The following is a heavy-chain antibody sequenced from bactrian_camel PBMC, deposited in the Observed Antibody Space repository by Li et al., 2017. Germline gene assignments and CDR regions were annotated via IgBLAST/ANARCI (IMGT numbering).Heavy chain of an antibody. J-gene: IGHJ4*01. Sequence: QVQLVESGGGSVQAGGSLRLSCVASGYVFSNFYVMGWFRQAPGNQREGIAAIYTGGGNAYVDDSVKGRFTTSQDNAKNTVNLQMNSLKPEDTAVYYCATADGVSWLPSDDWGQGTQVTVS. CDR2: IYTGGGNA. CDR3: ATADGVSWLPSDD. V-gene: IGHV3S54*01. D-gene: IGHD3*01. CDR1: GYVFSNFYV.